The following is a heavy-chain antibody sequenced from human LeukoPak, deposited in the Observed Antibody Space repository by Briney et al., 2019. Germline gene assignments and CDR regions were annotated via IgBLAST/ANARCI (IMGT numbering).Heavy chain of an antibody. D-gene: IGHD1-26*01. Sequence: ASVKVSCKASGYTFTSYTLHWVRQAPGQRLEWMGRINAGNGNTKYSQKFQGRVTITRDTSASTAYMEVSRLRAEDTAVYYCARFRWELPQLDYWGQGTLVTVSS. V-gene: IGHV1-3*01. CDR1: GYTFTSYT. CDR3: ARFRWELPQLDY. J-gene: IGHJ4*02. CDR2: INAGNGNT.